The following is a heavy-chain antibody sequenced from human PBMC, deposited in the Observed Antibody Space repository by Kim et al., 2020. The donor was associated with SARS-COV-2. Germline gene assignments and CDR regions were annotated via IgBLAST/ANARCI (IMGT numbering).Heavy chain of an antibody. D-gene: IGHD4-17*01. V-gene: IGHV1-2*02. CDR3: ARAGRTSVTTLDY. J-gene: IGHJ4*02. Sequence: YAQKFQGRVTMTRDTSISTSYMELSRLTSDDTAVYYCARAGRTSVTTLDYWGQGTLVTVSS.